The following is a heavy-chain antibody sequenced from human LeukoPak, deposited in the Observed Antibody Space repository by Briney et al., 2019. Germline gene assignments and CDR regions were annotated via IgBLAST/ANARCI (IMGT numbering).Heavy chain of an antibody. CDR2: TSSSSSYK. CDR3: ARALGDDFWSGYSDS. V-gene: IGHV3-21*01. CDR1: GFTFTTYN. D-gene: IGHD3-3*01. Sequence: PGGSLRLSCAASGFTFTTYNMNWVRQAPGKGLEWVSSTSSSSSYKYYTDSVKGRFTISRDNAKNSLYLQMNSLRAEDTAVYYCARALGDDFWSGYSDSWGQGTLVTVSS. J-gene: IGHJ4*02.